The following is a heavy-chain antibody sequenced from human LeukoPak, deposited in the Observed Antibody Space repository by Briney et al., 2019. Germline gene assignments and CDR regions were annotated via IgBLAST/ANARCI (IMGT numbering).Heavy chain of an antibody. CDR1: GGTFSSYA. V-gene: IGHV1-69*13. CDR2: IIPIFGTA. Sequence: SVKVSCKASGGTFSSYAFSWVRQAPGQGLEWMGGIIPIFGTANYAQKFQGRVTITADESTSTAYMELSSLRSEDTAVYYCARERIVGATPRLYNWFDPWGQGTLVTVSS. D-gene: IGHD1-26*01. CDR3: ARERIVGATPRLYNWFDP. J-gene: IGHJ5*02.